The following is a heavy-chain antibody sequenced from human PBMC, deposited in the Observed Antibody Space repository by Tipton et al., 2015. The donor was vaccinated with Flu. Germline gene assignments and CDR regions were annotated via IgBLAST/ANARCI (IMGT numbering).Heavy chain of an antibody. D-gene: IGHD3-10*01. CDR3: ATTDCTGTSCYNDN. Sequence: SLRLSCAASGFTFGDYAMHWVRQAPGKGLEWVAFIGYDGSNKYYGDSVKGRFTISRDNSKNTLYLQMNSLGAEDTAIYFCATTDCTGTSCYNDNWGQGTLVTVSS. V-gene: IGHV3-30*02. CDR1: GFTFGDYA. J-gene: IGHJ4*02. CDR2: IGYDGSNK.